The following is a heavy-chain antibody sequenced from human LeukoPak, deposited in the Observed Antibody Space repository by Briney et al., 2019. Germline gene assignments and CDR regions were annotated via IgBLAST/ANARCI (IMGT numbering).Heavy chain of an antibody. CDR2: IYASGTT. V-gene: IGHV4-4*07. CDR1: AGSINPYY. D-gene: IGHD5-18*01. CDR3: ARDQGYTCGQTHYFDF. J-gene: IGHJ4*02. Sequence: PSETLSLTCTVSAGSINPYYWSWIRQSAEKGLEWIGRIYASGTTKYNPSLQSRVAMSVDMSKNQFSLNLASVTAADTAVYYCARDQGYTCGQTHYFDFWGQGILVTVSS.